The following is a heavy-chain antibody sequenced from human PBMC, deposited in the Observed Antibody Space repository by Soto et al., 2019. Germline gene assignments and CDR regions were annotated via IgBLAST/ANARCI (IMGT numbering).Heavy chain of an antibody. CDR1: GFPFSSYA. V-gene: IGHV3-23*01. J-gene: IGHJ4*02. D-gene: IGHD3-3*01. CDR2: VGGSGGDT. Sequence: EVQLLASGGGLSQPGGSLRLSCAASGFPFSSYAKSWVRQAPGKGLEWVSAVGGSGGDTYYADSVKGRFTVSRDNAENTLYLQLNSLRVEDTAIYYCARRTWRGRADYWGQGILVTVSS. CDR3: ARRTWRGRADY.